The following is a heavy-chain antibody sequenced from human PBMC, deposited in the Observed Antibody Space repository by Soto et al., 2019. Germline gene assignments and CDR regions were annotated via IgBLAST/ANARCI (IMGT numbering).Heavy chain of an antibody. CDR1: GYTFSAYY. J-gene: IGHJ4*02. CDR3: ARGGTFAYDTSGYSVY. V-gene: IGHV1-2*02. CDR2: LNPKSGGT. D-gene: IGHD3-22*01. Sequence: QVHLVQSGAEVKKPGASVKVSCKTSGYTFSAYYMHWVRQAPGQGLEWMGWLNPKSGGTLYAQKFQGRGTMTRDTSISTAYMELSRLRSDDTAVYYCARGGTFAYDTSGYSVYWGQGTLVTVSS.